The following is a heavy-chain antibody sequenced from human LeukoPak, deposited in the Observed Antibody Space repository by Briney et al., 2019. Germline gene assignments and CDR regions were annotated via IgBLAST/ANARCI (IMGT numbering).Heavy chain of an antibody. CDR1: RFTFNTYA. CDR3: AREYYDSSGYYLY. D-gene: IGHD3-22*01. J-gene: IGHJ4*02. V-gene: IGHV3-23*01. Sequence: GGSLRLSCVASRFTFNTYAVNWVRQAPGKGLEWVSAISSNGDFTYYADSVRGRFTISRDNSKNTVFLQMNGLRAEDTAVYYCAREYYDSSGYYLYWGQGTLVTVSS. CDR2: ISSNGDFT.